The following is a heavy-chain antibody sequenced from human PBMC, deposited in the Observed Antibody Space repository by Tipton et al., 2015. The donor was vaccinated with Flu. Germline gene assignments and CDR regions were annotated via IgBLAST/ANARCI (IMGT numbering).Heavy chain of an antibody. V-gene: IGHV4-39*01. CDR2: IYHRGT. Sequence: TLSLTCTVSGDSVTSNRYYWGWIRQPPGKGLEWIGSIYHRGTNSNPSLKSPVTISVDTSKSQFSLMLRSVTAADTAVYYCARLSYYDVDLKNFYFDYWGQGALVTVSS. CDR3: ARLSYYDVDLKNFYFDY. CDR1: GDSVTSNRYY. J-gene: IGHJ4*02. D-gene: IGHD3-10*02.